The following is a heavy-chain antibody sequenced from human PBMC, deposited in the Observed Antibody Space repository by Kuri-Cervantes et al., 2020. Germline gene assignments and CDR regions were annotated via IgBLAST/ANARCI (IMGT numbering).Heavy chain of an antibody. J-gene: IGHJ3*02. Sequence: GESLKISCAASGFTVSSNYMSWVRQAPGKGLEWVSVIYSGGSTYYADSVKGRFTISRDNAKNSLYLQMNSLRAEDTAVYYCARDNRDYDSIAFDIWGQGTMVTVS. CDR1: GFTVSSNY. CDR2: IYSGGST. D-gene: IGHD3-22*01. CDR3: ARDNRDYDSIAFDI. V-gene: IGHV3-53*01.